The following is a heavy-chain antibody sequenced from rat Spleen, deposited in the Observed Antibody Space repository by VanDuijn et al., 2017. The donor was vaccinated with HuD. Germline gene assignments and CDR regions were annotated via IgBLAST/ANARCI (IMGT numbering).Heavy chain of an antibody. CDR1: GFTFKNYW. V-gene: IGHV5-31*01. Sequence: EVQLVESGGGLVQPGRSLKLSCVASGFTFKNYWMTWIRQAPGKGLEWVASIINTGDSTYYPDSVKGRFTVSRDNAKSTLYLQMNSLRSEDTATNYCVKTHTRGSRLAYWGQGTLVTVSS. CDR2: IINTGDST. CDR3: VKTHTRGSRLAY. D-gene: IGHD1-9*01. J-gene: IGHJ3*01.